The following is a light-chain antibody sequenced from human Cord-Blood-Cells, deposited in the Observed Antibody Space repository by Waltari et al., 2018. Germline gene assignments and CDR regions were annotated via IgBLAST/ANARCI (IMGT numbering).Light chain of an antibody. J-gene: IGLJ1*01. CDR2: DVS. CDR1: SSDVGGDNY. CDR3: CSYAGSYTYV. Sequence: QSALTQPRSVSGSPGQSVTISCTGTSSDVGGDNYVSWYQQHPGKAPKLMIYDVSKRPSGVPDLFSGSKSGNTASLTISGLQAEDEADYYCCSYAGSYTYVFGTGTKVTVL. V-gene: IGLV2-11*01.